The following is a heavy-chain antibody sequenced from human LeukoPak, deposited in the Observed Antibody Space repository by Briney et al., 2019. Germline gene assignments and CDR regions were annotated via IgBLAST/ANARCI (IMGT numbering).Heavy chain of an antibody. V-gene: IGHV6-1*01. J-gene: IGHJ5*02. CDR2: TYYRSTWYN. CDR3: ARRLTQYDCFDP. CDR1: GDSVSSSSVT. D-gene: IGHD2-2*01. Sequence: SQTLSLACAISGDSVSSSSVTWNWIRQSPSRGLEWLGRTYYRSTWYNDYAVSVRGRITVNPDTSKNQFSLHLNSVTPEDTAVYYCARRLTQYDCFDPWGQGILVTVSS.